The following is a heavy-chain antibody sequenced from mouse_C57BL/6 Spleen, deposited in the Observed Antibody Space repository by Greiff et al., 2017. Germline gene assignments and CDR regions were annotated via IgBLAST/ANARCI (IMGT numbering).Heavy chain of an antibody. CDR1: GYTFTSYW. CDR3: ASRPRGGLNTTVVAPFDY. J-gene: IGHJ2*01. CDR2: IHPNSGST. V-gene: IGHV1-64*01. D-gene: IGHD1-1*01. Sequence: VQLQQPGAELVKPGASVKLSCKASGYTFTSYWMHWVKQRPGQGLEWIGMIHPNSGSTNYNEKFKSKATLTVDKSSSTAYMQLSSLTSEDSAVXYCASRPRGGLNTTVVAPFDYWGKGTTRTVSS.